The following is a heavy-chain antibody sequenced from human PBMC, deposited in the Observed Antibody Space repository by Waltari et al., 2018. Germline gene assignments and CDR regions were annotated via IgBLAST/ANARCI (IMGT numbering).Heavy chain of an antibody. J-gene: IGHJ4*02. Sequence: VQLVQSGGGLVQPGGSLRLSCAASGFTFSSFWMHWVRQAPGKGLVWVSLINSVGNHTLYADSGKGRFTVSRDNSRNTVYLQMNNLRVEDAGVYFCATVTTPRDVWGQGTLVTVSS. CDR3: ATVTTPRDV. CDR1: GFTFSSFW. CDR2: INSVGNHT. V-gene: IGHV3-74*01. D-gene: IGHD4-17*01.